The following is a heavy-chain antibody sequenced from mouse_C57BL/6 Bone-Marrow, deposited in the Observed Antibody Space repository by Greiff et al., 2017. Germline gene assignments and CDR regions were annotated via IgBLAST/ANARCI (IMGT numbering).Heavy chain of an antibody. J-gene: IGHJ4*01. CDR1: GFTFSSYA. V-gene: IGHV5-4*03. CDR2: ISDGGSYT. Sequence: EVKLMESGGGLVKPGGSLKLSCAASGFTFSSYAMSWVRQTPEKRLEWVATISDGGSYTYYPDNVKGRFTISRDNAKNNLYLQMSHLKSEDTAMYYCARAYGNHYAMDYWGQGTSVTVSS. D-gene: IGHD2-1*01. CDR3: ARAYGNHYAMDY.